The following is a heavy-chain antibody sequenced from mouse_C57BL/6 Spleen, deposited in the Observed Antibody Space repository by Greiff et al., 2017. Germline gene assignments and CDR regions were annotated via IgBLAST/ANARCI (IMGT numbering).Heavy chain of an antibody. Sequence: EVKLMESGPELVKPGASVKMSCKASGYTFTDYNMHWVKQSHGKSLEWIGYINPNNGGTSYNQKFKGKATLTVNKSSSTAYMELRSLTSEDSAVYYCARGDYGSSYRYWGQGTTLTVSS. CDR1: GYTFTDYN. V-gene: IGHV1-22*01. CDR3: ARGDYGSSYRY. D-gene: IGHD1-1*01. CDR2: INPNNGGT. J-gene: IGHJ2*01.